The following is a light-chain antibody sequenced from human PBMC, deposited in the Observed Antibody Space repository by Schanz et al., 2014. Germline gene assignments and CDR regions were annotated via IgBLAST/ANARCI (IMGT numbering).Light chain of an antibody. CDR3: QQYGSSPLT. Sequence: EIVMTQSPATLSLSPGERATLSCKASQSISGYDLAWYQQKPGQAPRLLIYAASSRATGIPDRFSGAGSGTAFTLTISRLEPEDFAVYHCQQYGSSPLTFGGGTKVELK. CDR2: AAS. CDR1: QSISGYD. J-gene: IGKJ4*02. V-gene: IGKV3-20*01.